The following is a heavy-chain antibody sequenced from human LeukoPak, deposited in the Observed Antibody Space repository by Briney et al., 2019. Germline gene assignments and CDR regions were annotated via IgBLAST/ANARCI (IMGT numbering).Heavy chain of an antibody. CDR2: IKQDGDEK. D-gene: IGHD2-2*01. CDR1: GFTFSSYW. Sequence: GGSLRLSCAASGFTFSSYWMSWVRQAPGKGLEWVANIKQDGDEKYYVDSVKGRFTISRDNAKNSLYLQMNSLRAEDTAVYYCARDRGYCSSINCYRHFDYWGQGTLVTVSS. CDR3: ARDRGYCSSINCYRHFDY. J-gene: IGHJ4*02. V-gene: IGHV3-7*03.